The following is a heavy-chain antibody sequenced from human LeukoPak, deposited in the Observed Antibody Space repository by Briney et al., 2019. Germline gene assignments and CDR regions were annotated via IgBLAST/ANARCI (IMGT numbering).Heavy chain of an antibody. CDR2: IYYSGST. CDR3: ARVAAAGNYYFDY. V-gene: IGHV4-39*07. Sequence: SETLSLTCTVSGGSISSSSYYWGWIRQPPGKGLEWIGSIYYSGSTYYNPSLKSRVTISIDTPKNQFSLKLSSVTAADTAVYFCARVAAAGNYYFDYWGQGTLVTVSS. CDR1: GGSISSSSYY. J-gene: IGHJ4*02. D-gene: IGHD6-13*01.